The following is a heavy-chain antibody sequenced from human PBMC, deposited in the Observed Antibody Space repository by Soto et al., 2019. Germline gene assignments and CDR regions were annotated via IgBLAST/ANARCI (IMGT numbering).Heavy chain of an antibody. Sequence: EVQLLESGGGLVQPGGSLRLSCAASEFTFSSYAMSWVRQAPGKGLEWVSAISGSGGSTYYADSVKGRFTISRDNSKNTLYLQMNSLRAEDTAVYYCAKLGRTYYDILTGHHGDAFDIWGQGTMVTVSS. CDR2: ISGSGGST. CDR3: AKLGRTYYDILTGHHGDAFDI. J-gene: IGHJ3*02. D-gene: IGHD3-9*01. V-gene: IGHV3-23*01. CDR1: EFTFSSYA.